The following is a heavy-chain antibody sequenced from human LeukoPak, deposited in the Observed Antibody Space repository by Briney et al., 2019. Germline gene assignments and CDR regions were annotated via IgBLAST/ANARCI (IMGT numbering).Heavy chain of an antibody. CDR2: ITPIIDMA. V-gene: IGHV1-69*04. J-gene: IGHJ4*02. Sequence: ASVKVSCKASGGTFSSYAITWVRQAPGQGLEWMGRITPIIDMANYAQKFQGRVTITADTSTSTAFMELSSLRSDDAAVYYCVCYNSSGYSDYYFDYWGQGTLVTVSS. CDR1: GGTFSSYA. CDR3: VCYNSSGYSDYYFDY. D-gene: IGHD3-22*01.